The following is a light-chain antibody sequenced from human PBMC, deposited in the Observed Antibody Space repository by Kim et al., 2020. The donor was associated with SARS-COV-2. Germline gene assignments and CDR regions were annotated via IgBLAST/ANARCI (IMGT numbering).Light chain of an antibody. J-gene: IGLJ2*01. CDR2: QDS. Sequence: PGKTARITCGVKNIGSKSVHWYQQKPGQAPVLVIYQDSDRPSGIPERLSGSNSGNTATLTITRVEAGDEADYYCQVWDSTSDRVVFGGGTQLTVL. CDR3: QVWDSTSDRVV. V-gene: IGLV3-21*04. CDR1: NIGSKS.